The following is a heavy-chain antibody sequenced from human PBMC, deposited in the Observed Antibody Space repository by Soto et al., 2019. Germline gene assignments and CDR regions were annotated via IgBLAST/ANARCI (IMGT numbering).Heavy chain of an antibody. CDR3: TTGSGMSPYSFDD. J-gene: IGHJ4*02. Sequence: GGSLRLSCATSGFTFSKAWVGWVRQAPGKGLEWVGRIMSKTDGGTTDYAAPVKGRFTISRDDSKSTLYLQMNSLKTEDTAFDYCTTGSGMSPYSFDDWGQGTLVTVSS. CDR2: IMSKTDGGTT. D-gene: IGHD2-15*01. V-gene: IGHV3-15*01. CDR1: GFTFSKAW.